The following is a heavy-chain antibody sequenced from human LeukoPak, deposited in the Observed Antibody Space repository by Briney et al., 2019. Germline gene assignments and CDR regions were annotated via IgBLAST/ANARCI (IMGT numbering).Heavy chain of an antibody. V-gene: IGHV4-39*07. CDR2: IYYSGST. J-gene: IGHJ6*03. D-gene: IGHD3-10*01. CDR3: ARVPGGYYYYMDV. CDR1: GGSISSSSYY. Sequence: SETLSLTCTVSGGSISSSSYYWGWIRQPPGKGLEWIGSIYYSGSTNYNPSLKSRVTISVDTSKNQFSLKLSSVTAADTAVYYRARVPGGYYYYMDVWGKGTTVTVSS.